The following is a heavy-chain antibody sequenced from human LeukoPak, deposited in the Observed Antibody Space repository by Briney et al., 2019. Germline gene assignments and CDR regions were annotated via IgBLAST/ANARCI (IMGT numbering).Heavy chain of an antibody. CDR3: AKDRTSITMIVVVNYFDY. CDR2: ISGSGGST. CDR1: GFTFSSYA. V-gene: IGHV3-23*01. Sequence: GGSLRLSCAASGFTFSSYAMHWVRQAPGKGLEWVSAISGSGGSTYYADSVKVRFTISRDNSKNTLYLQMNSLRAEDTAVYYCAKDRTSITMIVVVNYFDYWGQGTLVTVSS. D-gene: IGHD3-22*01. J-gene: IGHJ4*02.